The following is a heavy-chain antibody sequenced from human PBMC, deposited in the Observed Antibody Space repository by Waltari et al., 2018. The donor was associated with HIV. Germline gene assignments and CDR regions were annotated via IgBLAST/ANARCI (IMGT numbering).Heavy chain of an antibody. CDR3: VRRDAYKLVY. J-gene: IGHJ4*02. CDR2: ISATGGAT. D-gene: IGHD1-1*01. Sequence: EVQLLESGGGLVQPGGSLRLSCAASGFTFDDYAMSWVRHTPDKGWQWVSTISATGGATYYADSVRGRFSVSRDNPKNTLYLQLDSLSVEDTALYYCVRRDAYKLVYWGQGTLVTVSS. V-gene: IGHV3-23*01. CDR1: GFTFDDYA.